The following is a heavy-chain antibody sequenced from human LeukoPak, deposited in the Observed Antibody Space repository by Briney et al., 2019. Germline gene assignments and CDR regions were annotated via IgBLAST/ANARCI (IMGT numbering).Heavy chain of an antibody. D-gene: IGHD6-6*01. CDR2: ISHSGST. Sequence: SETLSLTCTVSGGSISSYHWNWIRQPPGKGLEWIGYISHSGSTNYNPSLRSRVTISLDTSKSQFSLKLSSLTAADTAVYYCARGGYRSIAARPNDYYYYMDVWGKGTTVTVSS. CDR1: GGSISSYH. J-gene: IGHJ6*03. CDR3: ARGGYRSIAARPNDYYYYMDV. V-gene: IGHV4-59*08.